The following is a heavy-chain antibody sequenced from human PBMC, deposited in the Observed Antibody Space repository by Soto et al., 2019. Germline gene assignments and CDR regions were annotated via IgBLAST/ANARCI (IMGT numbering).Heavy chain of an antibody. Sequence: SETLSLTSAVYGGSFSRYYWIWIRQPPGKGLEWIGEINHSGSTNYNPSLKSRVTISVDTSKNQFSLKLSSVTPEDTAVYYCARSEEDSDYYYYGMDVWGQGTTVTVSS. CDR1: GGSFSRYY. D-gene: IGHD2-15*01. CDR2: INHSGST. V-gene: IGHV4-34*01. J-gene: IGHJ6*02. CDR3: ARSEEDSDYYYYGMDV.